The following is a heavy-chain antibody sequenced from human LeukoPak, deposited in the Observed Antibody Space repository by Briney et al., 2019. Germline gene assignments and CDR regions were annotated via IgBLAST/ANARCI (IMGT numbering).Heavy chain of an antibody. J-gene: IGHJ3*02. D-gene: IGHD3-22*01. CDR2: IDQDGSEK. Sequence: GGSLRLSCAASAFTFSSYWTSWVRQAPGNGLEWVANIDQDGSEKYYVESMKGRITISRDTAKNSLYLQMNSLRAEDTAVYYCARDYYSYSRGTWAFDIWAQGTMVTVSS. CDR1: AFTFSSYW. V-gene: IGHV3-7*03. CDR3: ARDYYSYSRGTWAFDI.